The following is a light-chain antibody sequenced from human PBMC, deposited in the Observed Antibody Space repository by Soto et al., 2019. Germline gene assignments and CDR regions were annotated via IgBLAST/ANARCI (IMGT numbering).Light chain of an antibody. Sequence: QSALTQPASVSGSPGQSITISCTGTSSDVGGFNYVSWYQQHPGKAPKLLIYDVNYRPSGVSNRFSGSKSGNTASLTISGLQAEDESDYYCSSYTTSDTLVFGGGTKVTVL. CDR2: DVN. CDR1: SSDVGGFNY. CDR3: SSYTTSDTLV. V-gene: IGLV2-14*01. J-gene: IGLJ2*01.